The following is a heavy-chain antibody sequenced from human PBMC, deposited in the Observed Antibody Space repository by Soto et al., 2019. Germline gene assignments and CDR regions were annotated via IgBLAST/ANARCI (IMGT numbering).Heavy chain of an antibody. V-gene: IGHV3-48*01. CDR2: ISSSSSTI. D-gene: IGHD2-2*01. CDR1: GFTFSSYS. CDR3: ARIVVVPADNWFDP. Sequence: GGSLRLPCAASGFTFSSYSMNWVRQAPGKGLEWVSYISSSSSTIYYADSVKGRFTISRDNAKNSLYLQMNSLRAEDTAVYYCARIVVVPADNWFDPWGQGTLVTVSS. J-gene: IGHJ5*02.